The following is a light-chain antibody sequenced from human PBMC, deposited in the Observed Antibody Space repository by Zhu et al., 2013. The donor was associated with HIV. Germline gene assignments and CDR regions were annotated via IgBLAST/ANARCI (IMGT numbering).Light chain of an antibody. V-gene: IGKV1-17*03. Sequence: DIQMTQSPPTLSASVGDRVTITCRASQGISSYLAWFQQKPGKVPKRLIYAASNLQSGVPSRFSGSGSGTEFTLTISSLQPEDFATYFCLQHGHYPWTFGQRTKVEVK. CDR1: QGISSY. CDR2: AAS. CDR3: LQHGHYPWT. J-gene: IGKJ1*01.